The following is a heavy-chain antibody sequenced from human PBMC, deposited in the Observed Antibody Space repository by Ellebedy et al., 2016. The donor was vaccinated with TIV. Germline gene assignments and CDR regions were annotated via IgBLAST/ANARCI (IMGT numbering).Heavy chain of an antibody. J-gene: IGHJ6*02. V-gene: IGHV3-33*01. D-gene: IGHD6-19*01. CDR3: ARGRQWLAHHYYYYGMDV. CDR1: GFTFSSYG. Sequence: PGGSLRLSCAASGFTFSSYGMHWVRQAPGKGLEWVAVPWYDGSYEYYADSVKGRFTISRDNSKNTLYLQMTSLRAEDTAVYYCARGRQWLAHHYYYYGMDVWGLGTTVTVSS. CDR2: PWYDGSYE.